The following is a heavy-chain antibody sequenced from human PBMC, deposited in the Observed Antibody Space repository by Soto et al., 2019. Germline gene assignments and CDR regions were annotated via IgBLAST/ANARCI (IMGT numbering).Heavy chain of an antibody. CDR1: GYTFTSYA. CDR3: ARGGSLYWYFDL. J-gene: IGHJ2*01. D-gene: IGHD1-26*01. CDR2: INAGNGNT. V-gene: IGHV1-3*01. Sequence: QVQLVQSGAEVKKPGASVKVSCKASGYTFTSYAMHWVRQAPGQRLEWMGWINAGNGNTKYSQKFQGRVTITRDTSASTAYMELSRLRSEDPAVYYCARGGSLYWYFDLWGRGTLVTVSS.